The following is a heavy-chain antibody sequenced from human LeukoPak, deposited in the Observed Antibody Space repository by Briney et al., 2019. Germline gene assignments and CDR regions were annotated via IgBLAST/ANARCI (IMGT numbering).Heavy chain of an antibody. CDR3: ARPVWGVTHDAFDI. D-gene: IGHD3-16*01. CDR1: GGTFSSYT. Sequence: SVKVSCKASGGTFSSYTISWVRQAPGQGLEWMGRIIPILGIANYAQKFQGRVTTTADKSTSTAYMELSSLRSEDTAVYYCARPVWGVTHDAFDIWGQGTMVTVSS. CDR2: IIPILGIA. V-gene: IGHV1-69*02. J-gene: IGHJ3*02.